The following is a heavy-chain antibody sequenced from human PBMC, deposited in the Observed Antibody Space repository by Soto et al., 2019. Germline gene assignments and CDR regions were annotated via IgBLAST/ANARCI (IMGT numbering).Heavy chain of an antibody. Sequence: QVQLVQSGAEVKKPGSSVKVSCKASGGTFSPYTVNWVRQAPGHGLEWMGRIIPFLVVTNYAQKFQARVTLTADTSTTTAYMELSGLRFEDTAVYYCARDWESTVSTWSFGAFWGRGTLVTASS. CDR3: ARDWESTVSTWSFGAF. D-gene: IGHD3-10*01. J-gene: IGHJ4*02. V-gene: IGHV1-69*08. CDR2: IIPFLVVT. CDR1: GGTFSPYT.